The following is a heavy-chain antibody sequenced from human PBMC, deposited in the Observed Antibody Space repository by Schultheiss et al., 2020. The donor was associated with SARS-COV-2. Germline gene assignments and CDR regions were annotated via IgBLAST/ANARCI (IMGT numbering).Heavy chain of an antibody. CDR1: GYTFTGYY. Sequence: ASVKVSCKASGYTFTGYYMHWVRQAPGQGLEWMGWISAYNGNTNYAQKLQGRVTMTTDTSTSTAYMELRSLRSDDTAVYYCARGLGYCSGGSCNWFDPWGQGTLVTVSS. CDR2: ISAYNGNT. CDR3: ARGLGYCSGGSCNWFDP. V-gene: IGHV1-18*04. D-gene: IGHD2-15*01. J-gene: IGHJ5*02.